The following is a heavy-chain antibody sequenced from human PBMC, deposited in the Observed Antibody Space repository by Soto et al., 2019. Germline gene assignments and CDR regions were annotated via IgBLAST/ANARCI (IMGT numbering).Heavy chain of an antibody. CDR2: IYTSGST. J-gene: IGHJ5*02. D-gene: IGHD6-13*01. V-gene: IGHV4-4*07. Sequence: SGTVSLTSTVAGGSISSYYWSWIRQPAGKGLEWIGRIYTSGSTNYNPSLKSRVTMPVDTSKNQFSLKLSSVTAADTAVYYCARGHSSRDLNWFDTWGQGTLVNVS. CDR3: ARGHSSRDLNWFDT. CDR1: GGSISSYY.